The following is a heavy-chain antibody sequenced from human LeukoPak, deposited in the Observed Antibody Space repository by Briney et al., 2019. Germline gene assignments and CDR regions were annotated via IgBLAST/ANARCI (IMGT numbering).Heavy chain of an antibody. J-gene: IGHJ4*02. V-gene: IGHV4-39*07. D-gene: IGHD3-22*01. Sequence: PSETLSLTCTVSGGSISSSSYYWGWIRQPPGKGLEWIGSIYYNGSTYYNPSLKSRVTISVDTSKNQFSLKLSSVTAADTAVYCCASRLPYYYDSSGYYTDYWGQGTLVTVSS. CDR1: GGSISSSSYY. CDR3: ASRLPYYYDSSGYYTDY. CDR2: IYYNGST.